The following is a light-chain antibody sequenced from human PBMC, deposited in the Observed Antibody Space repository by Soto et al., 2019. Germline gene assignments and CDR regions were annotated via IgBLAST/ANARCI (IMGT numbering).Light chain of an antibody. CDR3: CSSSARPKYV. Sequence: QSVLTQPASVSGSPGQSITISCTGTSSNVGSYKLVSWYQQHPGKAPKLMIFEVNKRPSGVSNRFSGSKSGNTASLTISGLKVEDEADYYCCSSSARPKYVFGNQTKVTV. J-gene: IGLJ1*01. CDR1: SSNVGSYKL. V-gene: IGLV2-23*02. CDR2: EVN.